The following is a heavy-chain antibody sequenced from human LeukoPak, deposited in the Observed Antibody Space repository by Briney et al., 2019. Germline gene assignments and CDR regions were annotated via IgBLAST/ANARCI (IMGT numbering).Heavy chain of an antibody. D-gene: IGHD3-3*01. CDR2: ISSGGGTI. CDR3: ARVLREWLLFGWFDP. Sequence: GGSLRLSCAASGFTFSDCYMSWIRQAPGKGLEWVSSISSGGGTIYYADSVKGRFTISRDNAKNSLYLQINSLRVEDTAVYFCARVLREWLLFGWFDPWGQGTLVTVSS. J-gene: IGHJ5*02. CDR1: GFTFSDCY. V-gene: IGHV3-11*01.